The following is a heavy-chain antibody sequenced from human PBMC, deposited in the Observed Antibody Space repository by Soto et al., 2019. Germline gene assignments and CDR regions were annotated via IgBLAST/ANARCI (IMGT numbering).Heavy chain of an antibody. J-gene: IGHJ4*02. D-gene: IGHD3-16*02. CDR2: ISYDGSNK. CDR3: ARDRLRLGELSLLGYFDY. CDR1: GFTFSRHT. Sequence: QVQLEESGGGVVQPGRSLRLSCEASGFTFSRHTMHWVRQAPGKGLEWVASISYDGSNKYYADSVKGRFTISRDNSKNTLSVQMDSLRAEDTAVYYCARDRLRLGELSLLGYFDYWGQGTLVTVSS. V-gene: IGHV3-30*04.